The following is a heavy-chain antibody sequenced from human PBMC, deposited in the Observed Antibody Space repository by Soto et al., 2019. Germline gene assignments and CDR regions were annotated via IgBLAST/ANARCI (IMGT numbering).Heavy chain of an antibody. CDR1: GGSISSYY. CDR3: ARDYRGSSWTYYYYGMDV. Sequence: SETLSLTCTVSGGSISSYYWSWIRQPPGKGLEWIGYIYYSGSTNYNPSLKSRVTISVDTSKNQFSLKLSSVTAADTAVYYCARDYRGSSWTYYYYGMDVWGQGTTVTVSS. CDR2: IYYSGST. J-gene: IGHJ6*02. V-gene: IGHV4-59*01. D-gene: IGHD6-13*01.